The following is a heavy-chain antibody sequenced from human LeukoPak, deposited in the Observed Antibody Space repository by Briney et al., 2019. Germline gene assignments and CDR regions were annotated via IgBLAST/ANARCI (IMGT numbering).Heavy chain of an antibody. J-gene: IGHJ4*02. CDR2: IYYSGST. CDR1: GGSISSYY. CDR3: ASVHGSGWYHFDY. V-gene: IGHV4-59*01. D-gene: IGHD6-19*01. Sequence: SETLSLTCTVSGGSISSYYWSWIRQPPGKGLEWIGYIYYSGSTNYNPSHKSRVTISVDTSKNQFSLKLSSVTAADTAVYYCASVHGSGWYHFDYWGQGTLVTVSS.